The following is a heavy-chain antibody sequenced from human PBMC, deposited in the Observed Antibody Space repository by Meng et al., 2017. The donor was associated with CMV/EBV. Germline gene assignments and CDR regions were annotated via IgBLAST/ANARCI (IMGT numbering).Heavy chain of an antibody. V-gene: IGHV3-30-3*01. J-gene: IGHJ1*01. CDR3: ARDPYGTTVTTGDFQH. Sequence: GESLKISCVASGFTFSSYAMHWVRQAPGKGLEWVAVISYDGSNKYYADSVKGRFTISRDNAKNSLYLQMNSLRAEDTAVYYCARDPYGTTVTTGDFQHWGQGTLVTVSS. CDR1: GFTFSSYA. CDR2: ISYDGSNK. D-gene: IGHD4-17*01.